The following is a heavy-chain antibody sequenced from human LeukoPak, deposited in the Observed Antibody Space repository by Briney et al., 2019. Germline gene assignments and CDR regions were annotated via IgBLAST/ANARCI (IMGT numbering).Heavy chain of an antibody. CDR3: ARVPIAAAVPLFDY. J-gene: IGHJ4*02. D-gene: IGHD6-13*01. CDR2: IYYSGST. V-gene: IGHV4-59*01. CDR1: GGSISSYY. Sequence: SETLSLTCTVSGGSISSYYWSWIRQPPGKGLEWIGYIYYSGSTNYNPSLKSRVTMSVDTSKNQFSLKLSSVTAADTAVYYCARVPIAAAVPLFDYWGQGTLVTVSS.